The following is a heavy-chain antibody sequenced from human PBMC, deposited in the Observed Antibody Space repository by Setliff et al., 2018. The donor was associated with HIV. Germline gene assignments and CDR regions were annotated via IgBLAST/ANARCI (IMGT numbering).Heavy chain of an antibody. CDR1: GYNFTIFG. V-gene: IGHV1-18*01. CDR2: ISAYNGNT. Sequence: ASVKVSCKASGYNFTIFGITRVRQAPGQGLEWMGWISAYNGNTNYAQKLQGRITLTIDTVTTTAYMDLRSLTSDDTAMYYCARAPPINFWSGYYTGPQGWFDSWGQGSLVTVSS. CDR3: ARAPPINFWSGYYTGPQGWFDS. J-gene: IGHJ5*01. D-gene: IGHD3-3*01.